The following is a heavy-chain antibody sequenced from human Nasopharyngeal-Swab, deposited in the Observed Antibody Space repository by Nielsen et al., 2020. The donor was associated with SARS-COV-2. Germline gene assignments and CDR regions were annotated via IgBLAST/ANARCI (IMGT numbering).Heavy chain of an antibody. CDR2: INPNSGGT. CDR3: ARVLYSSGGWFDP. D-gene: IGHD6-19*01. V-gene: IGHV1-2*06. J-gene: IGHJ5*02. CDR1: RYTLTGYY. Sequence: ASVPVSRQASRYTLTGYYMHWVRQAPGQGLEWMGRINPNSGGTNHAQKFQGRVTITRDTSISTAYMELSRLRSDDTAVYYCARVLYSSGGWFDPWGQGTLVTVSS.